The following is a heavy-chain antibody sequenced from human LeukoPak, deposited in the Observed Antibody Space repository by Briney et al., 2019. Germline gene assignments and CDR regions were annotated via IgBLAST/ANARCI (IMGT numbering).Heavy chain of an antibody. Sequence: SQTLSLTCTVSGGSISSGSYYWSWIRQPAGKGLEWIGRIYYSGSTYYNPSLKSRVTISVDTSKNQFSLKLSSVTAADTAVYYCARDPEPEVRGGVVNWFDPWGQGTLVTVSS. CDR3: ARDPEPEVRGGVVNWFDP. D-gene: IGHD3-10*01. J-gene: IGHJ5*02. V-gene: IGHV4-61*02. CDR1: GGSISSGSYY. CDR2: IYYSGST.